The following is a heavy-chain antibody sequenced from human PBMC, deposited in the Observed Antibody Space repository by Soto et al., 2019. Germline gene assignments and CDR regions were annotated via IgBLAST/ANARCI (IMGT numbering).Heavy chain of an antibody. Sequence: GGSLRLSCAASGFTFSSYAMHWVRQAPGKGLEWVAVISYDGSNKYYADSVKGRFTISRDNSKNTLYLQMNSLRAEDTAVYYCASTSENVDTAMGDAFDIWGQGTMVTVSS. V-gene: IGHV3-30-3*01. CDR1: GFTFSSYA. D-gene: IGHD5-18*01. CDR2: ISYDGSNK. J-gene: IGHJ3*02. CDR3: ASTSENVDTAMGDAFDI.